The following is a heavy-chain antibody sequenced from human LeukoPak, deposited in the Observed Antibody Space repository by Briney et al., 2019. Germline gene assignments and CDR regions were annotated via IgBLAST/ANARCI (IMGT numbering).Heavy chain of an antibody. CDR2: IYYSGST. D-gene: IGHD3-22*01. V-gene: IGHV4-59*01. CDR3: ARARNYYDSSDYYYEGDAFDI. Sequence: SETLSRTCTVSGGSISSYHWSWIRQPPGKGLECIGYIYYSGSTNYNPSLKSRVTISVDTSKNQFSLKLSSVTAADTAVYYCARARNYYDSSDYYYEGDAFDIWGQGTMVTVSS. CDR1: GGSISSYH. J-gene: IGHJ3*02.